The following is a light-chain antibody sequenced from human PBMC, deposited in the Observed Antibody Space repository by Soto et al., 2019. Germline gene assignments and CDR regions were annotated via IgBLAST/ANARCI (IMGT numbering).Light chain of an antibody. V-gene: IGKV1-5*03. Sequence: DIQMTQSPSTLSASVGDRVTITCRASQRISSWLAWYQQKPGKAPKLLIYEASSLESGAPSRFSGSGSGTEFTLTIRSLQPDDFAVYYRQQYNTWWTFGQGTKVDIK. CDR1: QRISSW. CDR2: EAS. CDR3: QQYNTWWT. J-gene: IGKJ1*01.